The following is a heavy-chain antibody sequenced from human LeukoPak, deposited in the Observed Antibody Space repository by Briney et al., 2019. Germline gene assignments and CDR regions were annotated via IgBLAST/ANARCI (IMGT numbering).Heavy chain of an antibody. CDR3: ASTTAAGRNWFDP. Sequence: SVKVSCKASGGTFSSYAISWVRQAPGQGLEWMGGIIPIFGTANYAQKFQGRVTITADESTGTAYMELSSLRSEDTAVYYCASTTAAGRNWFDPWGQGTLVTVSS. CDR2: IIPIFGTA. V-gene: IGHV1-69*13. CDR1: GGTFSSYA. D-gene: IGHD6-13*01. J-gene: IGHJ5*02.